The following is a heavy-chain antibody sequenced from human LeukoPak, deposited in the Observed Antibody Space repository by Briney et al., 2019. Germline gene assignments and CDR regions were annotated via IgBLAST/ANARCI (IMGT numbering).Heavy chain of an antibody. CDR3: AKDLHWGLDY. Sequence: GGSLRLSCAASGFTFSGSAMHWVRQASGKGLEWVGRIRTRTNNYATAYAASVQGRLTISRDDSKNTAYLQMNSLKTEDTAVYYCAKDLHWGLDYWGQGTLVTVSS. D-gene: IGHD7-27*01. CDR2: IRTRTNNYAT. J-gene: IGHJ4*02. CDR1: GFTFSGSA. V-gene: IGHV3-73*01.